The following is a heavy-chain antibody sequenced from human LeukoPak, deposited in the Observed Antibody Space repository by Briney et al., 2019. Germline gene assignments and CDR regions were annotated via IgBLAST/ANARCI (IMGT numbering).Heavy chain of an antibody. CDR1: GFTFSNAW. V-gene: IGHV3-15*01. CDR2: IKSKTDGGTT. CDR3: TTVAALRRAFYGSGSLPYYYMDV. Sequence: GGSLRLSCAASGFTFSNAWMSWVRQAPGKGLEWVGRIKSKTDGGTTDYAAPVKGRFTISRDDSKNTLYLQMNSLKTEDTAVYYCTTVAALRRAFYGSGSLPYYYMDVWGKGTTVTVSS. J-gene: IGHJ6*03. D-gene: IGHD3-10*01.